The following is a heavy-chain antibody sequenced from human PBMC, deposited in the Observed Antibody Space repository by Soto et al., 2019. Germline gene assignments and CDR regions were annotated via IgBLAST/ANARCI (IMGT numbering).Heavy chain of an antibody. CDR3: ATYQHMVRGGLNWFDP. Sequence: QVQLQESGPGLVKPSGTLSLTCAVSSGSISSSNWWSWVRQPPGKGLEWIGEIYHSGSTNYNPSLKSRVTISVDKSKNQFSLKLSSVTAADTAVYYCATYQHMVRGGLNWFDPWGQGTLVTVSS. CDR2: IYHSGST. D-gene: IGHD3-10*01. J-gene: IGHJ5*02. V-gene: IGHV4-4*02. CDR1: SGSISSSNW.